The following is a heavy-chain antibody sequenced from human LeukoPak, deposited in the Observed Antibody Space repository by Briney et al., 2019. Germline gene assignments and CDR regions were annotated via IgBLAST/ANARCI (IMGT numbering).Heavy chain of an antibody. D-gene: IGHD1-26*01. CDR1: GYSFTSYW. V-gene: IGHV5-51*01. J-gene: IGHJ4*02. Sequence: GESLKISCKGSGYSFTSYWIGWVRQMPGKGLEWMGIIYPGDSDTRYSPSFQGQVTISADKFISTAYLQWSSLKASDTAMYYCARRRDLYSGSYYPFDYWGQGTLVTVSS. CDR3: ARRRDLYSGSYYPFDY. CDR2: IYPGDSDT.